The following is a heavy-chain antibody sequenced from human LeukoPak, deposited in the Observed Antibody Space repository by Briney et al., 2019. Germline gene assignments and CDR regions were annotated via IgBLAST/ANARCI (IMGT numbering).Heavy chain of an antibody. Sequence: HPGGSLRLSCEGSAFIFSGHWMNWVRQAPGKGLEWVSSISCSSSYIYYADSVKGRFTISRDNAKNSLYLQMNSLRAEDTAVYYCARDTISSSWNLPPCPDYWGQGTLVTVSS. V-gene: IGHV3-21*01. CDR1: AFIFSGHW. CDR3: ARDTISSSWNLPPCPDY. J-gene: IGHJ4*02. D-gene: IGHD6-13*01. CDR2: ISCSSSYI.